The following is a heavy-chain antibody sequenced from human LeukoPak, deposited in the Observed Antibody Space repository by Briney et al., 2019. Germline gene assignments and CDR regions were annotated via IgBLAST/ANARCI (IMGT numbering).Heavy chain of an antibody. D-gene: IGHD3-22*01. V-gene: IGHV3-23*01. CDR1: GFTFSSYA. Sequence: GGSLRLSCAASGFTFSSYAMSWVRQAPGKGLEWVSAIGGSGGSTYYADSVKGRFTISRDNSKNTLYLQMNSLRAEDTAVYYCAKDYKRTMIVVVIRADYFDYWGQGTLVTVSS. CDR2: IGGSGGST. J-gene: IGHJ4*02. CDR3: AKDYKRTMIVVVIRADYFDY.